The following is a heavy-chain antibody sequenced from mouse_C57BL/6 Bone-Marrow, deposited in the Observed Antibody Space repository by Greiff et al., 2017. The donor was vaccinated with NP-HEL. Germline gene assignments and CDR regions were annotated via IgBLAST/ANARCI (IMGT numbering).Heavy chain of an antibody. CDR2: INSDGGST. D-gene: IGHD2-5*01. CDR1: EYEFPSHD. J-gene: IGHJ2*01. Sequence: EVKLQESGGGLVQPGESLKLSCESNEYEFPSHDMSWVRKTPEKRLELVAAINSDGGSTYYPDTMERRFIISRDNTKKTLYLQMSSLRSEDTALYYCARHGDSYYSNYGRYFDYWGQGTTLTVSS. CDR3: ARHGDSYYSNYGRYFDY. V-gene: IGHV5-2*01.